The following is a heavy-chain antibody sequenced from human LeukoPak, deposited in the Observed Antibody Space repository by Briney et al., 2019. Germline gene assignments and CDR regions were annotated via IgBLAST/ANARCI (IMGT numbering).Heavy chain of an antibody. Sequence: GSLRLSCAASGFTFDDYTMHWVRQAPGKGLEWVSLISWDGGRTYYADSVKGRFTISRDNSKNSLYLQRNSLRTEDTALYYCAKEKAIAAAGASPFDYWGQGTLVTVSS. CDR1: GFTFDDYT. CDR3: AKEKAIAAAGASPFDY. J-gene: IGHJ4*02. V-gene: IGHV3-43*01. CDR2: ISWDGGRT. D-gene: IGHD6-13*01.